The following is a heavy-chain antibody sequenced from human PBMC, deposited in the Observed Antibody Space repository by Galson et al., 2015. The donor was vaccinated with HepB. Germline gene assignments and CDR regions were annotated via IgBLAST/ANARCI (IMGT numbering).Heavy chain of an antibody. CDR1: GGSISSNSHC. D-gene: IGHD6-19*01. CDR3: ARGGGSSDSRFDY. CDR2: IYYSGST. V-gene: IGHV4-39*01. J-gene: IGHJ4*02. Sequence: ETLSLTCTVSGGSISSNSHCRAWIRQPPGKGLEWIGSIYYSGSTYYNPSLKSRVTISVDTPKNRFFLKLSSVTAADTAVYYCARGGGSSDSRFDYWGQGSLVTVSS.